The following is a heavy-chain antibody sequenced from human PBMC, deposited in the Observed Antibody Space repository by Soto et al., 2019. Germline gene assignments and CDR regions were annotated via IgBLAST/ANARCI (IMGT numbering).Heavy chain of an antibody. CDR1: GFTFGDYA. J-gene: IGHJ4*02. D-gene: IGHD2-8*01. Sequence: GGSLRLSCTASGFTFGDYALSWVRQAPGKGLEWVGFIRSKAYGGTIEYAAAVKGRFTISRDDSKSIAYLQMDSLKSEDTAVYFCTRAGTYGYSTDYWGQGTLVTVSS. CDR2: IRSKAYGGTI. V-gene: IGHV3-49*04. CDR3: TRAGTYGYSTDY.